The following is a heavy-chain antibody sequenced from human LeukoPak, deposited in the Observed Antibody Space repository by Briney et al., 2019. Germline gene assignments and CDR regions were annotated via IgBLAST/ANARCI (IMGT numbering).Heavy chain of an antibody. CDR1: GFTFSDYT. V-gene: IGHV3-48*01. Sequence: SGGSLRLSCTASGFTFSDYTMNWVRQAPGKGLEWLSYIDLTSTTKYYADSVKGRFTTSRDNAKNSLYLQMNSLRAEDTAIYYCARGPPLFDPWGQGTLVTVSS. CDR2: IDLTSTTK. CDR3: ARGPPLFDP. J-gene: IGHJ5*02.